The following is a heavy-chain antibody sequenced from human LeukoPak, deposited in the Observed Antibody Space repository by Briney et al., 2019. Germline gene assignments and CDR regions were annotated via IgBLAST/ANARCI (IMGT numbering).Heavy chain of an antibody. D-gene: IGHD3-22*01. Sequence: GASVKVSCKASGYTFTNYDINWVRQATGQGLEWMGWMNPNSGNTGYAQKFQGRVTMTRNTSIITAYMELSSLRSEDTAVYYCARETYYYDSSGYSLYYYYYMDVWGKGTTVTVSS. CDR2: MNPNSGNT. J-gene: IGHJ6*03. CDR1: GYTFTNYD. V-gene: IGHV1-8*01. CDR3: ARETYYYDSSGYSLYYYYYMDV.